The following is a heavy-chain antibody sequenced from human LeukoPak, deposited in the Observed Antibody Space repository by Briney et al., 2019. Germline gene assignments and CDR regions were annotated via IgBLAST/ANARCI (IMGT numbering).Heavy chain of an antibody. CDR3: ARWRRQQLFDY. CDR1: GGSISSYC. V-gene: IGHV4-59*01. Sequence: TTSETLSLTCTVSGGSISSYCWSWIRQPPGKGLEWIGYIYYSGSTNYNPSLKSRVTISVDTSKNQFSLKLSSVTAADTAVYYCARWRRQQLFDYWGQGTLVTVSS. D-gene: IGHD6-13*01. J-gene: IGHJ4*02. CDR2: IYYSGST.